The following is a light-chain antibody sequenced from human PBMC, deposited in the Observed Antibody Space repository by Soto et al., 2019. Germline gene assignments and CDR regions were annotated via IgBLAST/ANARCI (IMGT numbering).Light chain of an antibody. CDR2: GAS. Sequence: EIVLTQSPGTLSLSPGERATLSCRASQSVSSSYLAWYQQKPGQAPRLLIYGASSRATGIPDRFSGSGSGRVVTVTISRLEPEDFAVYYCQQYGSSPSITFGQGTRLEIK. CDR1: QSVSSSY. V-gene: IGKV3-20*01. CDR3: QQYGSSPSIT. J-gene: IGKJ5*01.